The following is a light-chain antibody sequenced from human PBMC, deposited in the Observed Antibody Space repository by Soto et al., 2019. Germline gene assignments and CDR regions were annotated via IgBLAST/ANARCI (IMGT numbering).Light chain of an antibody. V-gene: IGLV2-8*01. J-gene: IGLJ1*01. CDR2: EVS. CDR1: SSDVGGYNY. Sequence: QSALTQPPSASGSPGQSVTISCTGTSSDVGGYNYVSWYQQHPGKAPKLMIYEVSKRPSGVPDRFSGSKSGNTASLTVSGLQAEDEADYYCSSSGGSPTYVFGTGTKLTVL. CDR3: SSSGGSPTYV.